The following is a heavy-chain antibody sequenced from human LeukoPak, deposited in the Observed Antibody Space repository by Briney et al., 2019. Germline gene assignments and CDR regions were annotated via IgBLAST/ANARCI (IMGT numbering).Heavy chain of an antibody. CDR1: GGTFSSYA. V-gene: IGHV1-69*13. CDR2: IIPIFGTA. D-gene: IGHD3-22*01. CDR3: VSWYYDSSGYPSIYYYYYGMDV. J-gene: IGHJ6*02. Sequence: GASVKVSCKDSGGTFSSYAISWVRQAPGQGLEWMGGIIPIFGTANYAQKFQGRVTITADESTSTAYMELSSLRSEDTAVYYCVSWYYDSSGYPSIYYYYYGMDVWGQGTTVTVSS.